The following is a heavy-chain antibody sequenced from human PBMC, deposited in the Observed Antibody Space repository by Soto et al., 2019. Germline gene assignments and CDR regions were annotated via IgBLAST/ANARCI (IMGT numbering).Heavy chain of an antibody. Sequence: QLQLQESGPGLVKPSEPLSLTCTVSGGSISDDTYYWGWIRQPPGKGLEWVGSIYYSGTSSYNPSLKSRVTISGDTSKKQLCLRLSSVTAADTAVYYCARLHCDSPNCVPLDPWGQGTLVIVSS. J-gene: IGHJ5*02. CDR3: ARLHCDSPNCVPLDP. CDR2: IYYSGTS. CDR1: GGSISDDTYY. D-gene: IGHD2-2*01. V-gene: IGHV4-39*01.